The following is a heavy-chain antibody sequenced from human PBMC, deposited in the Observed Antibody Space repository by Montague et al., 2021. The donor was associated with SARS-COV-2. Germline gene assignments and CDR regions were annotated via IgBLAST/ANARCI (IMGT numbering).Heavy chain of an antibody. V-gene: IGHV3-53*01. Sequence: SLRLSCAASGLIVSSNYMSWVRQAPGKGLEWVSVIYSGGSTYYADSVKGRFTISRDNSKNTPYLQMNTLSAEDTAVYYCARGGSGGSCYSPPCYFDYWGQGTLVTVSS. CDR3: ARGGSGGSCYSPPCYFDY. CDR2: IYSGGST. D-gene: IGHD2-15*01. CDR1: GLIVSSNY. J-gene: IGHJ4*02.